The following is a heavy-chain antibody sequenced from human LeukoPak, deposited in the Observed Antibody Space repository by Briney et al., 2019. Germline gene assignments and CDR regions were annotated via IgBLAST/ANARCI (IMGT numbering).Heavy chain of an antibody. Sequence: WASVKVSCKASGYTFTSYGISWVRQAPGQGLEWMGWISAYNGNTNYAQKLQGRVTMTTDTSTSTAYMELRSLRSDDTAVYYCAKPARTDYTDYWGQGTLVTVSS. CDR2: ISAYNGNT. J-gene: IGHJ4*02. D-gene: IGHD1-14*01. CDR1: GYTFTSYG. V-gene: IGHV1-18*01. CDR3: AKPARTDYTDY.